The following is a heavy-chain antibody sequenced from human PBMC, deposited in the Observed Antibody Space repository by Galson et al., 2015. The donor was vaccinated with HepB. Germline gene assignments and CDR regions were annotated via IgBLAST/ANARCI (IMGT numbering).Heavy chain of an antibody. D-gene: IGHD3-10*01. CDR1: GYTFTSYA. CDR3: AIDPGSGSYYLYGMDV. V-gene: IGHV1-3*01. J-gene: IGHJ6*02. CDR2: INAGNGNT. Sequence: SVKVSCKASGYTFTSYAMHWVRQAPGQRLEWMGWINAGNGNTKYSQKFQGRVTITRDTSASTAYMELSSLRSEDTAVYYCAIDPGSGSYYLYGMDVWGQGTTVTVSS.